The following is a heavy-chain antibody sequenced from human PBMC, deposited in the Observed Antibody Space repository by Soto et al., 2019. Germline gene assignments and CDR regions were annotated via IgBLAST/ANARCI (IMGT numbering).Heavy chain of an antibody. CDR3: ASLRGDYVGANLFNP. CDR1: GGSISSSSYY. J-gene: IGHJ5*02. Sequence: PSETLSLTCTVSGGSISSSSYYWGWIRQPPGKGLEWIGSIYYSGSTYYNPSLKSRVTISVDTSKNQFSLKLSSVTAEDTAVYYCASLRGDYVGANLFNPCGQGTLVTVSS. CDR2: IYYSGST. D-gene: IGHD4-17*01. V-gene: IGHV4-39*01.